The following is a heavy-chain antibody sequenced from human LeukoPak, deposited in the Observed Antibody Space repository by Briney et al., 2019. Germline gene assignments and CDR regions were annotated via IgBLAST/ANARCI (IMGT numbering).Heavy chain of an antibody. Sequence: LSLTCTVSGGSISSYYWSWIRQPPGKGLEWVAVISYDGSNKYYADSVKGRFTISRDNSKSTLYLQMNSLRAEDTAVYYCASRRGEVLLPVDYWGQGTLVTVSS. CDR2: ISYDGSNK. D-gene: IGHD2-2*01. CDR3: ASRRGEVLLPVDY. CDR1: GGSISSYY. V-gene: IGHV3-30*03. J-gene: IGHJ4*02.